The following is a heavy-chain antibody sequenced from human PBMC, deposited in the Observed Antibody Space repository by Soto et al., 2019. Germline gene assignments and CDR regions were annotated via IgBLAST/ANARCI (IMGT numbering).Heavy chain of an antibody. CDR3: ATGALWFGELISPPGYYYYGMGV. V-gene: IGHV1-24*01. CDR2: FDPEDGET. CDR1: GYTLTELS. J-gene: IGHJ6*04. D-gene: IGHD3-10*01. Sequence: ASVKVSCKVSGYTLTELSMHWVRQAPGKGLEWMGGFDPEDGETIYAQKFQGRVTMTEDTSTDTAYMELSSLRSEDTAVYYCATGALWFGELISPPGYYYYGMGVWGKGTTVTVSS.